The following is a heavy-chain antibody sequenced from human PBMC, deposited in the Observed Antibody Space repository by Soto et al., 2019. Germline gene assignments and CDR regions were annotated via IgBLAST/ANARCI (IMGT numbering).Heavy chain of an antibody. D-gene: IGHD3-3*01. CDR3: AKDQVAYYDFWSGPDTFDY. CDR1: GFTCSSYA. J-gene: IGHJ4*02. Sequence: GGPLRVSCAASGFTCSSYAMSWVSQTPGKGLEWVSAISGSGGSTYYADSVKGRFTISRDNSKNTLYLQMNSLRAEDTAVYYCAKDQVAYYDFWSGPDTFDYWGQGPLVTVPS. CDR2: ISGSGGST. V-gene: IGHV3-23*01.